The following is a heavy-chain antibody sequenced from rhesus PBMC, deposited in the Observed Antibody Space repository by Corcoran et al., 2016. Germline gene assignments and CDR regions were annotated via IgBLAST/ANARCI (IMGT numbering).Heavy chain of an antibody. V-gene: IGHV4S14*01. J-gene: IGHJ4*01. Sequence: QVQLQESGPGLVKPSETLSLTCAVSGGSISGYYYWSWIRQPPGKGLEWIGSLYGSGGTNYLNPSLKSRVTLSVDTSKNQFSLKLSSVTAADTAVYYCATVGGSSVWYGSHDYWGQGVLVTVSS. CDR1: GGSISGYYY. CDR2: LYGSGGTN. CDR3: ATVGGSSVWYGSHDY. D-gene: IGHD6-31*01.